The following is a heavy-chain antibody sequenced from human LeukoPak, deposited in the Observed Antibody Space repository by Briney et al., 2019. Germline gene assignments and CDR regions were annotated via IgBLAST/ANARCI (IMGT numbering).Heavy chain of an antibody. D-gene: IGHD2-8*01. CDR1: EFTFSDYY. CDR2: ISGSGGST. V-gene: IGHV3-23*01. Sequence: GGSLRLSCAASEFTFSDYYMSWIRQAPRKGLEWVSAISGSGGSTYYADSVKGRFTISRDNSKNTLYLQMNSLRAEDTAVYYCAKVTVGRSGLIVYAIDYWGQGTLVTVSS. J-gene: IGHJ4*02. CDR3: AKVTVGRSGLIVYAIDY.